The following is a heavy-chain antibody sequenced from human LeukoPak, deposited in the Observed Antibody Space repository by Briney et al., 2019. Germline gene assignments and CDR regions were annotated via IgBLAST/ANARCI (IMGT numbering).Heavy chain of an antibody. CDR2: IYYSGST. CDR1: GGSISSSSYY. V-gene: IGHV4-39*01. CDR3: ARHRTNSGWTDY. J-gene: IGHJ4*02. D-gene: IGHD6-19*01. Sequence: SETLSLTCTVSGGSISSSSYYWGWIRQPPGKGLEWIGSIYYSGSTYYNPSLKSRVTISVDTSKNQFSLKLSSVTAADTAVYYCARHRTNSGWTDYWGQGTLVTVSS.